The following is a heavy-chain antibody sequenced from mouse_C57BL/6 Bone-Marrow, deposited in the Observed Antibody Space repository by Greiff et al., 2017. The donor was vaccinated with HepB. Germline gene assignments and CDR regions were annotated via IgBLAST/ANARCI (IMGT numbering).Heavy chain of an antibody. CDR1: GYAFSSSW. V-gene: IGHV1-82*01. Sequence: QVQLKESGPELVKPGASVKISCKASGYAFSSSWMNWVKQRPGKGLEWIGRIYPGDGDTNYNGRFKGKATLTADKSSSTAYMQLSSLTSEDSAVYYCATIYDGYTWFAYWGQGTLVTVSA. J-gene: IGHJ3*01. CDR2: IYPGDGDT. CDR3: ATIYDGYTWFAY. D-gene: IGHD2-3*01.